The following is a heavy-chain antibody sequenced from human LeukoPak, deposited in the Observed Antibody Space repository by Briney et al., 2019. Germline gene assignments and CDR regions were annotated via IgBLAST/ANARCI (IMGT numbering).Heavy chain of an antibody. D-gene: IGHD2-2*01. J-gene: IGHJ4*02. V-gene: IGHV3-9*01. CDR2: ISWNSGSI. CDR1: GFTFDDYA. Sequence: GGSLRLSCAASGFTFDDYAMHWVRQAPGKGLEWVSGISWNSGSIGYVDSVKGRFTISRDNAKNSLYLQMNSLRAEDTAVYYCAKVRYCSSTSCYVFDYWGQGTLVTVSS. CDR3: AKVRYCSSTSCYVFDY.